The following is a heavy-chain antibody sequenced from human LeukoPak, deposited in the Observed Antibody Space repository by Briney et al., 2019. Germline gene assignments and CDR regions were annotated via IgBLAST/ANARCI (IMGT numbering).Heavy chain of an antibody. V-gene: IGHV3-7*01. J-gene: IGHJ4*02. CDR1: GINLTEYF. CDR2: IKQNGGEK. Sequence: GSLRLSCVTSGINLTEYFNNWVRQAPRKGLEWLASIKQNGGEKYYVDSVKGRFTISRDNAKNSLYLEMSSLRVEDTAVYYCARDRGWRSSGYYLYHFDYWGQGTLVTFAS. D-gene: IGHD3-22*01. CDR3: ARDRGWRSSGYYLYHFDY.